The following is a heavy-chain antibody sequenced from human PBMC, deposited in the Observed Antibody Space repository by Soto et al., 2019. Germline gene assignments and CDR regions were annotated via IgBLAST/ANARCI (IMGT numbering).Heavy chain of an antibody. J-gene: IGHJ6*02. CDR2: IIPIFGTT. D-gene: IGHD2-21*01. Sequence: QVQLVQSGAEVKKPGSSVKVSCKASGGTLSSYAISWVRQAPGQGLEWMGGIIPIFGTTNYAQKFQGRVTITADEYTSTAYMELSSLRSEDTAVYYCARGRREMVVEHSRDYFGMGVWGQGTTVTVSS. CDR3: ARGRREMVVEHSRDYFGMGV. V-gene: IGHV1-69*01. CDR1: GGTLSSYA.